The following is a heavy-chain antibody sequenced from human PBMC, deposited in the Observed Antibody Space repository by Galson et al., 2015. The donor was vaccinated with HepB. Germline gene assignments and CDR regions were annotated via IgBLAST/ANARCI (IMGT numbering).Heavy chain of an antibody. D-gene: IGHD6-19*01. Sequence: SETLSLTCTVSGGSISSYYWSWIRQPPGKGLEWIGYIYYSGNTNYNPSLKSRATISVDTSKNQFSLKLSSVTAADTAVYYCGAGEGSGWYTRWGQGTLVTVSS. CDR1: GGSISSYY. CDR3: GAGEGSGWYTR. CDR2: IYYSGNT. V-gene: IGHV4-59*01. J-gene: IGHJ4*02.